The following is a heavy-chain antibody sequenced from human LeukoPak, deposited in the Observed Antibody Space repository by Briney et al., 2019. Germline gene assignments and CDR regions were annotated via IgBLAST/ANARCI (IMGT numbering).Heavy chain of an antibody. V-gene: IGHV3-20*03. CDR2: INWNGGST. Sequence: PGGSLRLSSAASGFTFDDYGMSWVRQAPGKGLEWVSGINWNGGSTGYADSVKGRFTISRDNAKNSLYLQMNSLRAEDTALYYCAREGYYYDSSGYYRIMSFDYWGQGTLVTVPS. J-gene: IGHJ4*02. CDR1: GFTFDDYG. D-gene: IGHD3-22*01. CDR3: AREGYYYDSSGYYRIMSFDY.